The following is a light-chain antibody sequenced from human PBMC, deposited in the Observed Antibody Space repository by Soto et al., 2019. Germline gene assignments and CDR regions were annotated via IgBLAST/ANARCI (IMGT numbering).Light chain of an antibody. CDR3: QQRSNWPPFT. V-gene: IGKV3-11*01. CDR1: QSVTNSY. Sequence: EIELTQAPGTPSFPPGERANLSYRASQSVTNSYLAWYQQKPGQAPRLLIYDASNRATGIPARFSGSGSGTDFTLTISSLEPEDFAVYYCQQRSNWPPFTFGGGTKGDIK. J-gene: IGKJ4*01. CDR2: DAS.